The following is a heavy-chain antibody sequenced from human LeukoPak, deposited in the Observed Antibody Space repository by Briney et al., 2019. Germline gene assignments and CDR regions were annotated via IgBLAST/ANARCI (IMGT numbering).Heavy chain of an antibody. D-gene: IGHD1-26*01. CDR2: LSGSGSST. CDR1: GFTFNNFA. V-gene: IGHV3-23*01. J-gene: IGHJ4*02. CDR3: AKAASGSYLYYFDY. Sequence: GGSLRLSCAASGFTFNNFAMSWVRQAPGKGLDWVSGLSGSGSSTFYADSVKGRFTISRDNSNSTLYLQMNSLRAEDTAVYYCAKAASGSYLYYFDYWGQGTLVTVSS.